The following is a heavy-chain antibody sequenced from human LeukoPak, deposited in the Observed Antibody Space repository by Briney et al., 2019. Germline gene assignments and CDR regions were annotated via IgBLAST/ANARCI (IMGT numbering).Heavy chain of an antibody. V-gene: IGHV3-11*01. Sequence: PGGSLRLSCAASGFTFTEQCMNWIRQSPRQGLEWISYIGRSGSDMKYADSVRGRFTISRDNAKNLLFLEMNSLRVEDTGIYYCVRAARLADYWGQGTQVTVSS. CDR1: GFTFTEQC. CDR2: IGRSGSDM. CDR3: VRAARLADY. D-gene: IGHD6-19*01. J-gene: IGHJ4*02.